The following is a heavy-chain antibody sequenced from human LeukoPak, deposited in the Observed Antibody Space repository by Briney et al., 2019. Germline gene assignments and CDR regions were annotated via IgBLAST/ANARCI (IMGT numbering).Heavy chain of an antibody. Sequence: GGFDPEDGGTIYAQKFQGRVTMTEDTSTDTAYMELSSLRSEDTAVYYCATVRVDYKYYFDYWGQGTLVTVSS. D-gene: IGHD4-11*01. CDR3: ATVRVDYKYYFDY. V-gene: IGHV1-24*01. CDR2: FDPEDGGT. J-gene: IGHJ4*02.